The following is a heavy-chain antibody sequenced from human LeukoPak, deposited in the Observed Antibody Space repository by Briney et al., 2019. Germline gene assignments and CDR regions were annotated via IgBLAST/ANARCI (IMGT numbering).Heavy chain of an antibody. CDR3: ARAQSYYDFWSGYYEVTDHWYFDL. CDR2: ISSSSSYI. V-gene: IGHV3-21*01. Sequence: GGSLRLSCAASGFTFSSYSMNWVRQAPGKGLEWVSSISSSSSYIYYADSVKGRFTISRDNAKNSLYLQKNSLRAEDTAVYYCARAQSYYDFWSGYYEVTDHWYFDLWGRGTLVTVSS. J-gene: IGHJ2*01. CDR1: GFTFSSYS. D-gene: IGHD3-3*01.